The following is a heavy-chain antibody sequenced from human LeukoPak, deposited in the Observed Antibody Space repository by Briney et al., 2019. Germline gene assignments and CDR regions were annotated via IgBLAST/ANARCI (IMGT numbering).Heavy chain of an antibody. Sequence: GGSLRLSCAASGFTFSNYAMGWVRQAPGKGLEWVSSISAGGESELYAASVRGRFIISRDNSKTTMYLQMNSLRAEDTALYFCASRERMIPFDYWGQGSLVTVSS. CDR3: ASRERMIPFDY. CDR1: GFTFSNYA. J-gene: IGHJ4*02. V-gene: IGHV3-23*01. CDR2: ISAGGESE. D-gene: IGHD3-16*01.